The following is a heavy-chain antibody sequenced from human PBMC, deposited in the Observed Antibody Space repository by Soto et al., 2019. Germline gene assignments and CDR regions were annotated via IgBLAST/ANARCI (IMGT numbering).Heavy chain of an antibody. D-gene: IGHD2-2*02. J-gene: IGHJ4*02. CDR2: IYYSGST. CDR3: ARYCSSTSCYIGLDS. Sequence: PSETLSLTCTVSGGSISSGGYYWSWIRQHPGKGLEWIGYIYYSGSTYYNPSLKSRVTISVDTSKNQFSLKLSSVTAADTAVYYCARYCSSTSCYIGLDSWGQGTLVTVSS. CDR1: GGSISSGGYY. V-gene: IGHV4-31*03.